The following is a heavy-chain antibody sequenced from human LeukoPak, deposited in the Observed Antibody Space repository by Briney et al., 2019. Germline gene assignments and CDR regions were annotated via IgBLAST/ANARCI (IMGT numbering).Heavy chain of an antibody. V-gene: IGHV3-48*03. J-gene: IGHJ4*02. CDR3: AKGHGIAARIYYFDY. Sequence: GGSLRLSCAAPGFTFSSYEMNWVRQAPGKGLEWVSYISSSGSTIYYADSVKGRFTISRDNSKNTLYLQMNSLRAEDTAVYYCAKGHGIAARIYYFDYWGQGTLVTVSS. CDR2: ISSSGSTI. CDR1: GFTFSSYE. D-gene: IGHD6-6*01.